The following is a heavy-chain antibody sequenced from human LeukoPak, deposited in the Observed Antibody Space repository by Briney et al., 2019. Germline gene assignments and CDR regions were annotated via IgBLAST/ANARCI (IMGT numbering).Heavy chain of an antibody. J-gene: IGHJ4*02. CDR2: IYYSGST. CDR3: ARVAGDGLDY. V-gene: IGHV4-39*07. Sequence: SETLSLTCTVSGGSISSSSYYWGWIRQPPGKGLEWIGSIYYSGSTYYNPSLKSRVTISVDTSKNQFSLKLSPVTAADTAVYYCARVAGDGLDYWGQGTLVTVSS. D-gene: IGHD7-27*01. CDR1: GGSISSSSYY.